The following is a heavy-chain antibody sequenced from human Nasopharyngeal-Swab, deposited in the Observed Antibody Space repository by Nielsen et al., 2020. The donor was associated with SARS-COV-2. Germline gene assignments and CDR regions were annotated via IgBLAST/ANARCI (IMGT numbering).Heavy chain of an antibody. CDR2: INHSGST. Sequence: SETLSLTCAVYGGSCSGYYWSWIRQPPGKGLEGIGEINHSGSTNYNPALKSRVTISVDTSKNQFSLKLSSVTAADTAVYYCARGGIPTGDLPTGYYFDYWGQGTLVTVSS. V-gene: IGHV4-34*01. J-gene: IGHJ4*02. CDR1: GGSCSGYY. CDR3: ARGGIPTGDLPTGYYFDY. D-gene: IGHD7-27*01.